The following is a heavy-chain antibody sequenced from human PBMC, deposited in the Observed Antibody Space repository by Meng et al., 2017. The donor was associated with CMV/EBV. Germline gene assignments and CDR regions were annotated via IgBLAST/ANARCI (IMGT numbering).Heavy chain of an antibody. D-gene: IGHD7-27*01. CDR3: ARVPGPWVMDV. CDR2: INSDGSST. Sequence: GGSLRLSCAASGFTFSSYEMNWVRQAPGKGLVWVSRINSDGSSTSYADSVKGRFTISRDNAKNTLYLQMNSLRAEDTAVYYCARVPGPWVMDVWGQGTTVTVSS. J-gene: IGHJ6*02. V-gene: IGHV3-74*01. CDR1: GFTFSSYE.